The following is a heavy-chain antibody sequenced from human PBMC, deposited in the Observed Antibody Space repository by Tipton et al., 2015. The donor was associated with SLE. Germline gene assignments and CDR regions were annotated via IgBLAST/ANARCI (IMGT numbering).Heavy chain of an antibody. CDR1: ADSFTHYH. CDR3: ARPYYSGSYGGFYS. V-gene: IGHV4-59*12. D-gene: IGHD1-26*01. CDR2: IYYSGST. Sequence: TLSLTCTVAADSFTHYHWSWIRQPPGKGLEWIGSIYYSGSTYYNPSLKSRVTISVDTSTNQFSLNLTSVTAADTALYYCARPYYSGSYGGFYSWGQGTLVTVSA. J-gene: IGHJ4*02.